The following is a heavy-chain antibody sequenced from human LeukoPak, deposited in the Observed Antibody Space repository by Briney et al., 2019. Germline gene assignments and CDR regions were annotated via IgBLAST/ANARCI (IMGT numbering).Heavy chain of an antibody. J-gene: IGHJ4*02. V-gene: IGHV1-24*01. CDR2: FDPEDGET. CDR3: AIIYYYDSSGYPGFDY. CDR1: GYTFTSYG. D-gene: IGHD3-22*01. Sequence: GASVKVSCKASGYTFTSYGISWVRQAPGKGLEWMGGFDPEDGETIYAQKFQGRVTMTEDTSTDTAYMELSSLRSEDTAVYYCAIIYYYDSSGYPGFDYWGQGTLVTVSS.